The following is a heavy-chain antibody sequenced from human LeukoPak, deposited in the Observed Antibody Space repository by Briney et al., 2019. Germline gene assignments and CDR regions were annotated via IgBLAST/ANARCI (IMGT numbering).Heavy chain of an antibody. CDR1: GYIFTSYW. D-gene: IGHD1-26*01. CDR2: IYPGDYDT. CDR3: ARFALAGYSGSYYFDY. Sequence: GESLDISCKGSGYIFTSYWIGWVRQLPGKGLEWMGIIYPGDYDTRYSPSFGGQVTISADKSISTAYLQWSSLKASDTAMYYCARFALAGYSGSYYFDYWGQGTLVTVSS. V-gene: IGHV5-51*01. J-gene: IGHJ4*02.